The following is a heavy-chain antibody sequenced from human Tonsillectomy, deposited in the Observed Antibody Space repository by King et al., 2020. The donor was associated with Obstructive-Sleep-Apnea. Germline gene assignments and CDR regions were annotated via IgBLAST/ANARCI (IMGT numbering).Heavy chain of an antibody. D-gene: IGHD2-15*01. CDR3: ARDYCSGGSCYFYYGMDV. J-gene: IGHJ6*02. Sequence: QLQESGPGLVKPSETLSLTCTVSGDSISSYYWSWIRQPAWKGLEWIGRIYSTGSTNYNPSLKSRLSMSVDTSKNQFSLKLSSATAADTAVYYCARDYCSGGSCYFYYGMDVWGQGTTVTVSS. CDR2: IYSTGST. CDR1: GDSISSYY. V-gene: IGHV4-4*07.